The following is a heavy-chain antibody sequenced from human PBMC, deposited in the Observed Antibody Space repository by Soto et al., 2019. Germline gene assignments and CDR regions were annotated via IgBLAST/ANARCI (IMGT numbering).Heavy chain of an antibody. CDR2: ISAYNGNT. V-gene: IGHV1-18*01. D-gene: IGHD3-10*01. Sequence: ASVKVSCKASGYTFTSYGISWVRQAPGQGLEWMGWISAYNGNTNYAQKLQGRVTMTTDTSTSTAYMELRSLRSDDTAVYYCARDYSLYGSGSYPDYWSQGSLVTVSS. CDR1: GYTFTSYG. J-gene: IGHJ4*02. CDR3: ARDYSLYGSGSYPDY.